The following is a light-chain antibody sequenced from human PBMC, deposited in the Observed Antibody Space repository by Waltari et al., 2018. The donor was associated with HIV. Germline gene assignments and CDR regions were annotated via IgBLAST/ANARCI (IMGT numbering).Light chain of an antibody. CDR1: SSNVGTKP. CDR2: RDY. CDR3: VAWDDSLSGYV. V-gene: IGLV1-47*01. Sequence: QSVLTQPPSASGTLGPSVTISCPGSSSNVGTKPVYWFQQGSGTAPKLLIYRDYRRRSGIPDRFSGSKSGASASLTISGLRSEDEADYYCVAWDDSLSGYVFGTGTKVSVL. J-gene: IGLJ1*01.